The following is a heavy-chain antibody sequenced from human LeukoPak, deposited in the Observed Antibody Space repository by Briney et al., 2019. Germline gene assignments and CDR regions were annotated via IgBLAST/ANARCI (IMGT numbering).Heavy chain of an antibody. CDR2: IKEDGSQK. J-gene: IGHJ4*02. V-gene: IGHV3-7*01. D-gene: IGHD2-21*01. CDR1: GFTFSGSW. CDR3: VKSILLDC. Sequence: GGSLRLSCAASGFTFSGSWMSWVRQAPGKGLEWVANIKEDGSQKYYVDSVKGRPTISRDNAKNALHLEMNSLRVDDTAVYYCVKSILLDCWGQGTLVTVSS.